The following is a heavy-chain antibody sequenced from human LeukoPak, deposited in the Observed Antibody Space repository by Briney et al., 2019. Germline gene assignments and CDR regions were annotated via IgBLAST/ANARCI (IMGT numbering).Heavy chain of an antibody. J-gene: IGHJ6*02. CDR2: ISGSGGST. Sequence: GGSLRLSCAASGFTFSSYAMSWVRQAPGKGQEWVSAISGSGGSTYYADSVKGRFTISRDNSKNTLYLQMNSLRAEDTAVYYCAKTPTTAVAGSYYYYYYGMDVWGQGTTVTVSS. CDR3: AKTPTTAVAGSYYYYYYGMDV. CDR1: GFTFSSYA. V-gene: IGHV3-23*01. D-gene: IGHD6-19*01.